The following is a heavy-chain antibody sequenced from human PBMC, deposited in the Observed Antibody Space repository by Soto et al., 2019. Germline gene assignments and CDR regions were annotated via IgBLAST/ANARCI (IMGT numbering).Heavy chain of an antibody. J-gene: IGHJ4*02. Sequence: EVQLLESGGGLVQPGGSLRLSCAASGFTFSSYAMSWVRQAPGKGLEWVSAISGSGGSTYYADSVKGRFTISRDNSKNTLYLQMNSLRAEDTAVYYCAKGSGSGRYYPLSSDYWGQGTLVTVSS. CDR1: GFTFSSYA. V-gene: IGHV3-23*01. D-gene: IGHD3-10*01. CDR3: AKGSGSGRYYPLSSDY. CDR2: ISGSGGST.